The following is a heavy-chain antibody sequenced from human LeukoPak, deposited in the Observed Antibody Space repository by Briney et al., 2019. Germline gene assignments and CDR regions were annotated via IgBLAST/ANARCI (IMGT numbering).Heavy chain of an antibody. CDR3: ARVFRPRIRPDYYYGMDV. V-gene: IGHV4-59*01. Sequence: SETLSLTCTVSGGSISSYYWSWIRQSPGKGLEWIGYIYYSGSTNYNPSLKSRVTISVDTSKNQFSLKLSSVTAADTAVYYCARVFRPRIRPDYYYGMDVWGQGTTVTVSS. CDR1: GGSISSYY. D-gene: IGHD3-3*02. CDR2: IYYSGST. J-gene: IGHJ6*02.